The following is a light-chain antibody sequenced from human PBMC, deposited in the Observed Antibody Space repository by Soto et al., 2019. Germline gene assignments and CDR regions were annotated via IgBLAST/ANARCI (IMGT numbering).Light chain of an antibody. J-gene: IGLJ2*01. Sequence: QLVLTQSPSASASLGASVKLTCTLSSGHSSYAIAWHQQQPEKGPRYLMKLNSDGSHSKGDGIPDRFAGSSSGAERYLTISSIQSEDEADYYFQTWGTGIVVVGGGTKLTVL. CDR2: LNSDGSH. V-gene: IGLV4-69*01. CDR1: SGHSSYA. CDR3: QTWGTGIVV.